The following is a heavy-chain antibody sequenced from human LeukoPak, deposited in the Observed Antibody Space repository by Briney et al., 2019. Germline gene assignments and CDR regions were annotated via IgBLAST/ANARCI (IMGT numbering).Heavy chain of an antibody. CDR1: GGSISSSSHY. Sequence: SETLSLTCTVSGGSISSSSHYWGWIRQPPGKGLEWIGSIYYSGSTYYNPSLKSRVTISVDTSKNQFSLKLSSVTAADTAVYYCARPYDSSGYYYEGDYWGQGTLVTVSS. D-gene: IGHD3-22*01. CDR3: ARPYDSSGYYYEGDY. J-gene: IGHJ4*02. V-gene: IGHV4-39*01. CDR2: IYYSGST.